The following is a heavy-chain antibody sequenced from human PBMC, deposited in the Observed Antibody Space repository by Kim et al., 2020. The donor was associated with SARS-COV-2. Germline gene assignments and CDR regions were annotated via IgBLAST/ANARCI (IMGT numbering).Heavy chain of an antibody. CDR2: TYYRSKWYN. CDR1: GDSVSSNSAA. Sequence: SQTLSLTCAISGDSVSSNSAAWNWIRQSPSRGLEWLGRTYYRSKWYNDYAVSVKSRITINPDTSKNQFSLQLNSVTPEDTAVYYCARGFLPLSCGGDPACYYYYGMDVWGQGTTVTVSS. D-gene: IGHD2-21*02. V-gene: IGHV6-1*01. CDR3: ARGFLPLSCGGDPACYYYYGMDV. J-gene: IGHJ6*02.